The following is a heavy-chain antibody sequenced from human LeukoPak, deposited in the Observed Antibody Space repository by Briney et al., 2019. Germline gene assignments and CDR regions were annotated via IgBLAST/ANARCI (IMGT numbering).Heavy chain of an antibody. V-gene: IGHV3-30*02. CDR3: AKEVSKGVAVAGNDY. CDR1: GFHFSKYG. Sequence: PGGALRLLCAASGFHFSKYGMHWVPQAPGQGLGGGAFIRYDGDSTHYADSVKGRFTISRDNSENTLHLQMSSLRAEDMALYYCAKEVSKGVAVAGNDYWGQGTLVTVSS. J-gene: IGHJ4*02. CDR2: IRYDGDST. D-gene: IGHD6-19*01.